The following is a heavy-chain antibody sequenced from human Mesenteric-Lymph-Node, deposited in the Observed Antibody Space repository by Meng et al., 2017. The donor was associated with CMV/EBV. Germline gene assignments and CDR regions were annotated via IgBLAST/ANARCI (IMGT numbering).Heavy chain of an antibody. V-gene: IGHV3-66*01. J-gene: IGHJ4*02. D-gene: IGHD6-6*01. CDR3: ARASPYSSSYFDY. CDR1: GFTVSSNY. CDR2: IYSGGST. Sequence: GESLKISCAASGFTVSSNYMSWVRQAPGKGLEWVSVIYSGGSTYYADSVKGRFTISRDNAKNTLYLQMNSLRAEDTAVYYCARASPYSSSYFDYWGQGTLVTVSS.